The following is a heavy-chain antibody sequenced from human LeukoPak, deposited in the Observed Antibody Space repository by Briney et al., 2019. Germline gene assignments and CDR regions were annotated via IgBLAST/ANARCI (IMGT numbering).Heavy chain of an antibody. Sequence: PGGSLRLSCAASGFTFSDYYMSWIRQAPGKGLEWVSYISSSGSTIYYADSVKGRFTISRDNAKNTLYLQMNSLRAEDTAVYYCAKRAGGLSTSCYTGCHYFDYWGQGTLVTVSS. J-gene: IGHJ4*02. CDR3: AKRAGGLSTSCYTGCHYFDY. CDR2: ISSSGSTI. D-gene: IGHD2-2*02. V-gene: IGHV3-11*04. CDR1: GFTFSDYY.